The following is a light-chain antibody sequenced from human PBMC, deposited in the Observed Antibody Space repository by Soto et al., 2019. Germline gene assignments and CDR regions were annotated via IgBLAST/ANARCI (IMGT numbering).Light chain of an antibody. J-gene: IGLJ7*01. CDR3: QVWDSNTYV. CDR2: RDS. Sequence: SYELTQPLSVSVVLGQTASIYCGGSDIESKNVHWYQQKPGQAPVLIMFRDSNRPSGISERFSGSNLGNMATLTINRVQVGDEADYYCQVWDSNTYVFGRGTQLTVL. V-gene: IGLV3-9*01. CDR1: DIESKN.